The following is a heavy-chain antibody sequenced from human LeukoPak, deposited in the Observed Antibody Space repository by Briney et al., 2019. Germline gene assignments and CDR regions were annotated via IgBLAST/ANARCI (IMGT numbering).Heavy chain of an antibody. D-gene: IGHD4-23*01. Sequence: SQTLSLTSTVSGGSISSGDYYWSWIRQPPGKGLEWIGYIYYSGSTYYNPSLKSRVTISVDTSKNQFSLKLSSVTAADTAVYYCARDGGYGGNSYHYYYGMDVWGQGTTVTVSS. V-gene: IGHV4-30-4*01. CDR1: GGSISSGDYY. CDR3: ARDGGYGGNSYHYYYGMDV. J-gene: IGHJ6*02. CDR2: IYYSGST.